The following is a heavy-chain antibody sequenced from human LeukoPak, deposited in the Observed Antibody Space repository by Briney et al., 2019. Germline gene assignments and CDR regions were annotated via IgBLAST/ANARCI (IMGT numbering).Heavy chain of an antibody. V-gene: IGHV4-59*01. J-gene: IGHJ4*02. CDR1: GGSINSYY. D-gene: IGHD5-24*01. Sequence: SETLSLTCTVSGGSINSYYWSWIRQAPGKGLEWVGYIYHSGTTNYNPSLRSRVTISVDTSKTRFSLKLSSVTAADTAVYYCARGRDGFNYIDYWGQGTLVTVSS. CDR3: ARGRDGFNYIDY. CDR2: IYHSGTT.